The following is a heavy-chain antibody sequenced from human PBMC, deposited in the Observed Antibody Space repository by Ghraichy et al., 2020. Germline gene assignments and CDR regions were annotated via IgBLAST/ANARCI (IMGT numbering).Heavy chain of an antibody. CDR1: GGSISSSSYY. J-gene: IGHJ6*03. V-gene: IGHV4-39*01. Sequence: SETLSLTCTVSGGSISSSSYYWGWIRQPPGKGLEWIGSIYYSGSTSYNPSLKSRVTVSVDMSKNQFSLKLSSVTAADTAVYYCTRHVTEGGFLVVVPVIYQMYVWRKGTAVTVSS. CDR2: IYYSGST. D-gene: IGHD2-15*01. CDR3: TRHVTEGGFLVVVPVIYQMYV.